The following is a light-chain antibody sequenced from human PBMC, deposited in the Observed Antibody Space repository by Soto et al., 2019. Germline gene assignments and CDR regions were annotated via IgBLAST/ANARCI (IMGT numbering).Light chain of an antibody. CDR3: GSYTSASADVL. CDR1: NSDVGGYNY. J-gene: IGLJ2*01. V-gene: IGLV2-14*03. Sequence: ALTQPASVSGSPGQSITISCTGTNSDVGGYNYVSWYQHHPGRAPKLIMFDVNNRPSGISNRFSGSKSGNTASLTISGLQAEDEADYYCGSYTSASADVLFGGGTKLTVL. CDR2: DVN.